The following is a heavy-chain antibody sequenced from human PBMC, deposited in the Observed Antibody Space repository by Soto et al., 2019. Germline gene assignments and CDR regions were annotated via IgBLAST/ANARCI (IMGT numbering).Heavy chain of an antibody. D-gene: IGHD6-19*01. CDR1: GGSISSGGYY. Sequence: SETLSLTCTVSGGSISSGGYYWSWIRQHPVKGLEWIGYIYYSGSTYYNPSLKSRVTISVDTSKNQFSLKLSSVTAADTAVYYCARTPGIAVAGMGAEYYFDYWGQGTLVTVSS. J-gene: IGHJ4*02. CDR2: IYYSGST. CDR3: ARTPGIAVAGMGAEYYFDY. V-gene: IGHV4-31*03.